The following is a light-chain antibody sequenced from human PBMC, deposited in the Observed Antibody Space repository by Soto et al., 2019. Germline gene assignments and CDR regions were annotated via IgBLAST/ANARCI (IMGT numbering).Light chain of an antibody. CDR3: SSYAASNNFYFV. J-gene: IGLJ3*02. CDR2: EVT. Sequence: QSVLTQPPSASGSPGQSVTISCTGTSSDVGGYNYVSWYQQYPGRAPKLMIYEVTTRPSVVPDRFSGSKSGNTASLTVSGLQAEDEADYDCSSYAASNNFYFVFGGGTQLTVL. CDR1: SSDVGGYNY. V-gene: IGLV2-8*01.